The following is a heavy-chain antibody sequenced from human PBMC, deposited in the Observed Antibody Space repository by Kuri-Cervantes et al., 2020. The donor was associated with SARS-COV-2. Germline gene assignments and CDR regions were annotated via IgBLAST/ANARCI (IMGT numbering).Heavy chain of an antibody. CDR3: ARDRGVRGWYFDY. J-gene: IGHJ4*02. CDR2: ISGSSSYI. D-gene: IGHD3-10*01. V-gene: IGHV3-21*01. Sequence: GGSLRLSCAASGFTFSSYSMNWVRQAPGKGLEWVSSISGSSSYIYYADSVKGRFTISRDNAKNSLYLQMNSLRAEDTAVYYCARDRGVRGWYFDYWGQGTLVTVSS. CDR1: GFTFSSYS.